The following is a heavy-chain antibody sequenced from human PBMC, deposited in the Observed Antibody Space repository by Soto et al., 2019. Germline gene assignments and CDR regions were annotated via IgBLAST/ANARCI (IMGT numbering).Heavy chain of an antibody. CDR1: GFTFSSYA. V-gene: IGHV3-23*01. J-gene: IGHJ3*02. CDR2: ISVSGGST. Sequence: PGGSLRLSCAASGFTFSSYAMSWVRQAPGRGLEWVSGISVSGGSTYYADSVKGRFTISRDNSKNTLYLQMNSLRAEDTAVYYCAKESPRLLHAFDIWGQGTMVTVSS. CDR3: AKESPRLLHAFDI.